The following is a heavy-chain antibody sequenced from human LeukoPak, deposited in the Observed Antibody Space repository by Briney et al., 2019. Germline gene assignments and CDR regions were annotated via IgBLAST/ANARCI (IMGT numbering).Heavy chain of an antibody. CDR1: GYTFTSYA. CDR2: INAGNGNT. Sequence: GASVKVSCKASGYTFTSYAMHWVRQAPGQRLEWMGWINAGNGNTKYSQKFQGRVTMTRDTSTNTAYMELSALTSEDTAVYYCARNRPTTGDFISWGQGALVTVSS. J-gene: IGHJ4*02. CDR3: ARNRPTTGDFIS. D-gene: IGHD1-1*01. V-gene: IGHV1-3*01.